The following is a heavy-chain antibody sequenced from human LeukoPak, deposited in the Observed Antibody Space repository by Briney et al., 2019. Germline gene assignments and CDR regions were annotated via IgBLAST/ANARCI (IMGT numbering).Heavy chain of an antibody. CDR2: IHSGGST. Sequence: GGSLRLSCAASGFTVSSNYMSWVRQAPGEGLEWVSIIHSGGSTYYADSVRGRFTISRDNSKNTLYLQMNSLRAEDTAMYYCARAPTYDSSGYPDYWGQGTLVTVSS. CDR1: GFTVSSNY. V-gene: IGHV3-53*01. D-gene: IGHD3-22*01. CDR3: ARAPTYDSSGYPDY. J-gene: IGHJ4*02.